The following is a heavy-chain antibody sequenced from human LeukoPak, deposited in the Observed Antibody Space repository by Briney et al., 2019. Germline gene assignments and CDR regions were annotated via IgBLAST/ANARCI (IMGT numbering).Heavy chain of an antibody. Sequence: ASVKVSCKVSGYTLTELSMHWVRQAPGKGLEWMGGFDPEDGETIYAQKFQGRVTMTEDTSTDTAYMELSSLRSEDTAVYYCATAGYCSGGSCYYFYYFDYWGQGTLVTVPS. CDR3: ATAGYCSGGSCYYFYYFDY. V-gene: IGHV1-24*01. J-gene: IGHJ4*02. D-gene: IGHD2-15*01. CDR2: FDPEDGET. CDR1: GYTLTELS.